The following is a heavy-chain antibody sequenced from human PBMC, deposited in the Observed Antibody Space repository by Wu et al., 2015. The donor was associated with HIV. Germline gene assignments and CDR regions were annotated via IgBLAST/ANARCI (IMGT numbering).Heavy chain of an antibody. J-gene: IGHJ4*02. CDR1: GYTFTSYY. CDR2: IRGDSGAT. CDR3: ARDRARQWLVN. D-gene: IGHD6-19*01. V-gene: IGHV1-2*02. Sequence: QVQLVQSGAEVKKPGASVKVSCKASGYTFTSYYMHWVRQAPGQGLEWMGWIRGDSGATNYAEKFQDRVTMTRDASISTAYMQLNRLRSDDTAVYYCARDRARQWLVNWGQGTLVTVSS.